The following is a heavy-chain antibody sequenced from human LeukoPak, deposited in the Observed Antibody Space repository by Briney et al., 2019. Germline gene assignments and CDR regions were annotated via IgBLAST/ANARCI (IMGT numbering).Heavy chain of an antibody. V-gene: IGHV4-34*01. D-gene: IGHD3-3*01. CDR1: GGSFSGYY. J-gene: IGHJ4*02. Sequence: SETLSLTCAVYGGSFSGYYWSWIRQPPGKGLEWIGEINHSGSTNYNPSLKSRVTISVDTSKNQFSLKLSSVTAADTAVYYCARGERLRFLEWLSKGDYFDYWGQGTLVTVSS. CDR3: ARGERLRFLEWLSKGDYFDY. CDR2: INHSGST.